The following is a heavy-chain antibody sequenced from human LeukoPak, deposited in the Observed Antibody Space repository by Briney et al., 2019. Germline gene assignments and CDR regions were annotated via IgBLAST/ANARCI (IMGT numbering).Heavy chain of an antibody. J-gene: IGHJ6*03. D-gene: IGHD2-15*01. CDR3: ARVRWQPSPYYYYYMGV. V-gene: IGHV4-34*01. Sequence: SETLSLTCAVYGGSFSGYYWSWIRQPPGKGLEWIGEINHSGSTNYNPSFKSRVTISVDTSKNQFSLKLSSVTAADTAVYYCARVRWQPSPYYYYYMGVWGKGTTVTVSS. CDR2: INHSGST. CDR1: GGSFSGYY.